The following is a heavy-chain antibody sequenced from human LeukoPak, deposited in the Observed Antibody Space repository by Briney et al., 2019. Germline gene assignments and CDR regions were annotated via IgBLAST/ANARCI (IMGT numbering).Heavy chain of an antibody. V-gene: IGHV1-8*01. Sequence: ASVKVSCKASGYTFTSYDINWVRQATGQGLEWMGWMNPNSGNTGYAQKFQGRVTMTRNTSINTAYMELSSLGSEDTAVYYCAGGAGTTAGYYYYYYGMDVWGQGTTVTVSS. CDR3: AGGAGTTAGYYYYYYGMDV. D-gene: IGHD1-7*01. CDR1: GYTFTSYD. J-gene: IGHJ6*02. CDR2: MNPNSGNT.